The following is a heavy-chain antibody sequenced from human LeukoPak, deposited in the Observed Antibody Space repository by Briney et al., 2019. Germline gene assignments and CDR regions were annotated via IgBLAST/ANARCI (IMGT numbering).Heavy chain of an antibody. J-gene: IGHJ4*02. CDR1: GGSISSYY. D-gene: IGHD3-22*01. CDR2: NYYSGST. V-gene: IGHV4-59*08. Sequence: PSETLSLTCTVSGGSISSYYWSWIRQPPGKGLEWIGYNYYSGSTNYNPSLKSRVTISVDTSKNQFSLKLSSVTAADTAVYYCARLVITRDYFDYWGQGTLVTVSS. CDR3: ARLVITRDYFDY.